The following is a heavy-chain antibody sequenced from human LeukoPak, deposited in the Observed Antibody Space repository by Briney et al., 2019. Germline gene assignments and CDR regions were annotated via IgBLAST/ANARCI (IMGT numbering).Heavy chain of an antibody. Sequence: GGSLRLSCAASGFNFDDYVMTWVRQAPGKGLEWVSGINWNGGSRGYADSVKGRFTISRDNAKNSLYLQMNSLRAEDTAVYYCARAGYPTDYWGQGTLVTVSS. CDR2: INWNGGSR. CDR1: GFNFDDYV. J-gene: IGHJ4*02. CDR3: ARAGYPTDY. D-gene: IGHD3-16*02. V-gene: IGHV3-20*04.